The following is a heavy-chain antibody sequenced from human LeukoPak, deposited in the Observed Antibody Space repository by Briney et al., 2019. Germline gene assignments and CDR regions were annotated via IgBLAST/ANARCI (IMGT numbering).Heavy chain of an antibody. V-gene: IGHV1-69*05. D-gene: IGHD3-22*01. CDR3: AGLGLWDSSGYYYETTVLDY. Sequence: SVKVSCKASGGTFSSYAISWVRQAPGQGLEWMGGIVPIFGTANYAQKFQGRVTITTDESTSTAYMELSGLRSEDTAVYYCAGLGLWDSSGYYYETTVLDYWGQGTLVTVSS. J-gene: IGHJ4*02. CDR2: IVPIFGTA. CDR1: GGTFSSYA.